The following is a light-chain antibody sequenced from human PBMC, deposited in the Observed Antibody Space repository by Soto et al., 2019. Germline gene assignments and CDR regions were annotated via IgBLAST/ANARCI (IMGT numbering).Light chain of an antibody. CDR1: SRDIGGYNS. CDR3: SSYTDRNNLV. V-gene: IGLV2-8*01. J-gene: IGLJ1*01. Sequence: QSVLTQSPSPSGSPGQSVTISCPGTSRDIGGYNSVSWYQQHPGKAPKVMIYDVSKRPSGVPDRFSGSKSGNTASLTVSALQAEDEADYYCSSYTDRNNLVFGTGTKVTVL. CDR2: DVS.